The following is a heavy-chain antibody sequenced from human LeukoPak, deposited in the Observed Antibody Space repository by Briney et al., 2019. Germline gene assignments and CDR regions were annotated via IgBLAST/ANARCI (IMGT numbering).Heavy chain of an antibody. CDR2: IGGTDGTT. J-gene: IGHJ4*02. V-gene: IGHV3-23*01. D-gene: IGHD3-10*01. CDR1: GFTFRNYV. Sequence: GGSRRLSCAASGFTFRNYVMNWVRQAPGKGLEWVSAIGGTDGTTFYAAFVKGRFTISRDNSRNTLYLQMNGLRAEDTAVYYCTKRIDGAGSYYIDFWGQGTVVTVSS. CDR3: TKRIDGAGSYYIDF.